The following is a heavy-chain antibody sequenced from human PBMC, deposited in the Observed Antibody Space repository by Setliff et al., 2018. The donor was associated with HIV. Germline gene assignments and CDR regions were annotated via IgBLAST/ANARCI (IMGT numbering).Heavy chain of an antibody. D-gene: IGHD1-26*01. CDR2: VHYNGRA. V-gene: IGHV4-39*02. CDR1: GDSITSNDDY. CDR3: ARYRSKLDWFAP. Sequence: SETLSLTCTVSGDSITSNDDYWGWIRQPAGKGLQWIGIVHYNGRAYYDPSLKSRVSISVDSSQTHFSLRLRSVTASDSAVYYCARYRSKLDWFAPWGQGALVTV. J-gene: IGHJ5*02.